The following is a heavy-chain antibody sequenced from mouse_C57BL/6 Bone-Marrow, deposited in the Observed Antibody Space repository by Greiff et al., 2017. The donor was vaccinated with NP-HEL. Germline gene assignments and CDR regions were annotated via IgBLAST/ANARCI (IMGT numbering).Heavy chain of an antibody. CDR2: IYPGDGDT. V-gene: IGHV1-82*01. Sequence: VQLQESGPELVKPGASVKISCKASGYAFSSSWMNWVKQRPGKGLEWIGRIYPGDGDTNYNGKFKGKATLTADKSSSTAYMQLRSLTSEDSAVYFCARSSPGYYFDCWGKGTTLTVSS. CDR3: ARSSPGYYFDC. D-gene: IGHD3-2*02. J-gene: IGHJ2*01. CDR1: GYAFSSSW.